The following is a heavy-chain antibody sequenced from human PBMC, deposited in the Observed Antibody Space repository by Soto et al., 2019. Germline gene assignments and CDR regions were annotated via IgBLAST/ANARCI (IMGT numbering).Heavy chain of an antibody. CDR3: ARGGWSNDY. V-gene: IGHV4-59*01. CDR1: GGSISTNY. Sequence: QVQLQESGPGLVKPSETLSLTCTVSGGSISTNYWSWIRQPPGKGLEWIGYIYYSGSTDYNPSPKSRVTISVDTSKNQFSLKLTSVTAADTAVYYCARGGWSNDYWGQGTLVTVSS. CDR2: IYYSGST. J-gene: IGHJ4*02.